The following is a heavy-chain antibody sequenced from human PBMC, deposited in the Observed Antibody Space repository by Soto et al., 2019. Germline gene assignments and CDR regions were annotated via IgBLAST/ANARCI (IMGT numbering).Heavy chain of an antibody. CDR1: GFNITSYA. CDR3: AKKMSGSYTYFDY. CDR2: ISGNGANI. V-gene: IGHV3-23*01. Sequence: EVQLLESGGGLIQPGGSLRLSCAASGFNITSYAMSWVRQAPGKGLEWVSTISGNGANIFYGDSVKGRFTISRDTSENTVYLQMNSLRAEEDTAVYYCAKKMSGSYTYFDYWGQGTLVTVSS. D-gene: IGHD1-26*01. J-gene: IGHJ4*02.